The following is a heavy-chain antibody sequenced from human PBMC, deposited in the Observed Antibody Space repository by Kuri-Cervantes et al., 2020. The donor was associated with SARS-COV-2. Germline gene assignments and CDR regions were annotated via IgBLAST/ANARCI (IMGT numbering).Heavy chain of an antibody. J-gene: IGHJ6*03. D-gene: IGHD3-10*01. Sequence: GGSLRLSCAASGFTFNNYGMHWVRQAPGKGLEWVASISYEGSNKHYADSVKGRFTISRDNSKNTLYLQMNSLRAEDTAVYYCARENGGVRGEWGLYYYYYYMDVWGKGTTVTVSS. CDR1: GFTFNNYG. CDR3: ARENGGVRGEWGLYYYYYYMDV. CDR2: ISYEGSNK. V-gene: IGHV3-30*03.